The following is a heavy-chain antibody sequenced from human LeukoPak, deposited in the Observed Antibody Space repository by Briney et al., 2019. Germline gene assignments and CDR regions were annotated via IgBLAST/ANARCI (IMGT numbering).Heavy chain of an antibody. D-gene: IGHD3-3*01. CDR1: GFTFSSYA. CDR2: ISGSGGST. Sequence: GGSLRLSCAASGFTFSSYAMSWVRQAPGKGLEWVSAISGSGGSTYYADSVKGRFIISTDNSKNTLHLQMNSLRAEDTAVYYCANASYDFWSGYPDAFDIWGQGTMVTVSS. V-gene: IGHV3-23*01. CDR3: ANASYDFWSGYPDAFDI. J-gene: IGHJ3*02.